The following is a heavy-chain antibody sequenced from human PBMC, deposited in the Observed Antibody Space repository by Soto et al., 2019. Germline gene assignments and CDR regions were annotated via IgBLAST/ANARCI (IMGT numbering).Heavy chain of an antibody. CDR2: IFWNDDK. CDR1: GFSLNPRGVG. CDR3: AYSSFASRHYRWALNRSDH. Sequence: SGPTLVNPTQTLTLTCTFSGFSLNPRGVGVGWIRQPPGEALEWLAVIFWNDDKRYSPSLKTRLTITKDTSKNQVTLTMTNMDPVDTATYYCAYSSFASRHYRWALNRSDHCGQGALVTV. J-gene: IGHJ4*02. D-gene: IGHD3-16*02. V-gene: IGHV2-5*01.